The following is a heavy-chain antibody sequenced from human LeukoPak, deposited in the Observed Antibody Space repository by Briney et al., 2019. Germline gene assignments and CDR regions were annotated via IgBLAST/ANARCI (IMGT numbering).Heavy chain of an antibody. J-gene: IGHJ5*02. D-gene: IGHD3-9*01. CDR3: AHSSSSRYEDISTGYGFDP. CDR2: IYWDDDK. V-gene: IGHV2-5*02. CDR1: GFSLSTSGVG. Sequence: SGPTLVNPTQTLTLTCTFSGFSLSTSGVGVGWIRQPPGKALEWLALIYWDDDKRYSPSLKSRLTITKDTSKNQVVLTMTNMDPVDTATYYCAHSSSSRYEDISTGYGFDPWGQGTLVTVSS.